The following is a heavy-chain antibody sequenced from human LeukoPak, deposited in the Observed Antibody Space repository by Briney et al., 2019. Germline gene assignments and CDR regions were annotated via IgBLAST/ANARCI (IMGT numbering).Heavy chain of an antibody. CDR2: ISKSSTYI. CDR1: GFNFSTHT. D-gene: IGHD3-16*01. J-gene: IGHJ3*02. Sequence: PGGSLRLSCAASGFNFSTHTMNWVRQAPGKGLEWVSSISKSSTYIYYTDSVKGRFTISRDNAKNSLYLQMNSLRAEDTAVYYCARDLFDFYTWGSYGSFDIRGQGTMVTVSS. V-gene: IGHV3-21*01. CDR3: ARDLFDFYTWGSYGSFDI.